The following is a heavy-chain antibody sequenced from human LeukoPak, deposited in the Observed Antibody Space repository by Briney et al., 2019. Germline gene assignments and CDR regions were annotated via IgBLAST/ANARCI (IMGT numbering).Heavy chain of an antibody. V-gene: IGHV3-23*01. CDR3: AKDLQGSSWYSPDY. D-gene: IGHD6-13*01. CDR1: GFTFSGYA. Sequence: GGSLRLSCAASGFTFSGYAMTWVRQGPVKGLEWVSIISGSGGSTYYADSVKGRFTISRDNSKNTLYLQMNSLRVEDTAVYYCAKDLQGSSWYSPDYWGQGTLVTVSS. CDR2: ISGSGGST. J-gene: IGHJ4*02.